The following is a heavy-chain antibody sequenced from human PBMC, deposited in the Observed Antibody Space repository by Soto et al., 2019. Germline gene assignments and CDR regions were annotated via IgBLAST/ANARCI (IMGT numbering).Heavy chain of an antibody. CDR1: GFTFSSYS. Sequence: GGSLRLSCAASGFTFSSYSMNWVRQAPGKGLEWVSYISSSSSTIYYADSVKGRFTISRDNAKNSLYLQMNSLRDEDTAVYYCARDPHREGVAAAGNYGMDVWGQGTTVTVSS. D-gene: IGHD6-13*01. J-gene: IGHJ6*02. CDR2: ISSSSSTI. V-gene: IGHV3-48*02. CDR3: ARDPHREGVAAAGNYGMDV.